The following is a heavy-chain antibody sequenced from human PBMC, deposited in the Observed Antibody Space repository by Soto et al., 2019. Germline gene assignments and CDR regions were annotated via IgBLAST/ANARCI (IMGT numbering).Heavy chain of an antibody. CDR2: INHSGST. D-gene: IGHD3-9*01. CDR3: ARGDYDILTGYRSPRYYYYGMDV. J-gene: IGHJ6*02. CDR1: GGSFSGYY. V-gene: IGHV4-34*01. Sequence: TSETLSLTCAVYGGSFSGYYWSWIRQPPGKGLEWIGEINHSGSTNYNPSLKSRVTISVDTSKNQFSLKLSSVTAADTAVYYCARGDYDILTGYRSPRYYYYGMDVWGQGTTVTVSS.